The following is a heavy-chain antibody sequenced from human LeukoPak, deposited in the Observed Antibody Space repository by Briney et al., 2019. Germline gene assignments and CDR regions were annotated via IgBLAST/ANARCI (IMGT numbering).Heavy chain of an antibody. J-gene: IGHJ3*02. D-gene: IGHD1-1*01. Sequence: SGGALRLSCAASGFSVRSNYISWVRQAPGKGLEWVSMIYSDGSIFHADSVKGRFTLSRDNSRNTLDLQMNSLRVEDTAVYFCARDRRRLRGMNGDGDAFDIWGQGTMVTVSS. V-gene: IGHV3-53*01. CDR2: IYSDGSI. CDR3: ARDRRRLRGMNGDGDAFDI. CDR1: GFSVRSNY.